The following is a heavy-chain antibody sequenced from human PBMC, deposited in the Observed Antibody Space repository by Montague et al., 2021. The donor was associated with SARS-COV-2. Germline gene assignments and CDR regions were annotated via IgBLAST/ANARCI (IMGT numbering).Heavy chain of an antibody. CDR3: ARVSRGTIFGVVIRPYYYMDV. Sequence: SETLSLTCTVSGGSISSYYWSWIRQPAGKGLEWIGRIYTSGSTNYNPSLKSRVTISVDTSKNQFSLKLSSVTAADTAVYYCARVSRGTIFGVVIRPYYYMDVWGKGTTVTVSS. V-gene: IGHV4-4*07. J-gene: IGHJ6*03. CDR2: IYTSGST. D-gene: IGHD3-3*01. CDR1: GGSISSYY.